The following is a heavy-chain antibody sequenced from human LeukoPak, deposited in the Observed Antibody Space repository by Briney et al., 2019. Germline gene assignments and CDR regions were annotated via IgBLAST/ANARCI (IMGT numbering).Heavy chain of an antibody. D-gene: IGHD6-13*01. CDR2: IYHGDSDT. CDR3: ARHLGILHYYYYMDV. V-gene: IGHV5-51*01. J-gene: IGHJ6*03. Sequence: GESLKISCKGSGYSLTSYWIGWVRQMPGKGLEWMGIIYHGDSDTRYSPSFQGQVTISADKSISTAYLQWSSLKASDTAMYYCARHLGILHYYYYMDVWGKGTTVTVSS. CDR1: GYSLTSYW.